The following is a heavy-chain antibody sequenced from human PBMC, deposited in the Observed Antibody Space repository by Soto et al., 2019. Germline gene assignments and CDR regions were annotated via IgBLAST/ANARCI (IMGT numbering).Heavy chain of an antibody. J-gene: IGHJ4*02. V-gene: IGHV4-39*01. Sequence: SETLSLTCTVSGDSIRSGTYSWDWLRQSPGKGLEWIGCFWSTGATYYNPSLKGRLTISLDTSKNQFSLNLNSVTAADTAVYFCARRPLAYFDCWGRGTQVTVSS. CDR1: GDSIRSGTYS. CDR2: FWSTGAT. CDR3: ARRPLAYFDC. D-gene: IGHD6-13*01.